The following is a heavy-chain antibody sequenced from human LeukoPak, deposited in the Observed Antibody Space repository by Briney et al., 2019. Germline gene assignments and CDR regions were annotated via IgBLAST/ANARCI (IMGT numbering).Heavy chain of an antibody. J-gene: IGHJ4*02. D-gene: IGHD6-13*01. V-gene: IGHV3-7*01. CDR2: IQEDGSEK. Sequence: PGGSLRLSCAASGFTFSIYWMTWVRQAPGKGLEWVASIQEDGSEKDYVDSVKGRFTISRDNAKNSLYLQMNSLRAEDTAVYYCARDRVPYRSNGAVGYFFDYWGQGALVTVSS. CDR3: ARDRVPYRSNGAVGYFFDY. CDR1: GFTFSIYW.